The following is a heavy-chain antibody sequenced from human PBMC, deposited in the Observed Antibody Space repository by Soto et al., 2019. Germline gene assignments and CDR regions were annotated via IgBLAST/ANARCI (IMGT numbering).Heavy chain of an antibody. J-gene: IGHJ4*02. CDR1: GFNFKKFA. D-gene: IGHD3-22*01. V-gene: IGHV3-23*01. CDR3: ARVADYYDSSGYLPVVD. CDR2: ISCCGGSA. Sequence: EVQLLESGGGVVQPGGSLRLSCVASGFNFKKFAMAWVRQAAGEGLEWVSGISCCGGSASYADSVKGRFSIARDDSKNTVSLQLNSLRAEDTALYYCARVADYYDSSGYLPVVDWGQGTLVTVSS.